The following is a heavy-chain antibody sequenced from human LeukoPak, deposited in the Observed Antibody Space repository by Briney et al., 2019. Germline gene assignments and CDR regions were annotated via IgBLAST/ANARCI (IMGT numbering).Heavy chain of an antibody. CDR3: ARDDGRGVVTPY. D-gene: IGHD2-21*02. V-gene: IGHV4-38-2*02. Sequence: PSETLSLTCTVSGYSISSVYYWGWIRQPPGKGLEWIGSIYHSGSTYYNPSLKSRVTISVDTSKNQFSLHLISVTAADTAVYYCARDDGRGVVTPYWGQGTLVTVSS. CDR2: IYHSGST. CDR1: GYSISSVYY. J-gene: IGHJ4*02.